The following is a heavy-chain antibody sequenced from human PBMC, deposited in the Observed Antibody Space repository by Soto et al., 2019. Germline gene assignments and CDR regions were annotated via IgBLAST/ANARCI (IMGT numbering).Heavy chain of an antibody. CDR2: TYYRSKWYN. CDR3: ARGGAEKRGNWFDP. J-gene: IGHJ5*02. Sequence: PSQTLSLTCAISGDSVSSNSAAWIWIRQSPSRGLEWLGRTYYRSKWYNDYAVSVKSRITINPDTSKNQFSLQLNSVTPEDTAVYYCARGGAEKRGNWFDPWGQGTLVTVSS. V-gene: IGHV6-1*01. CDR1: GDSVSSNSAA. D-gene: IGHD3-10*01.